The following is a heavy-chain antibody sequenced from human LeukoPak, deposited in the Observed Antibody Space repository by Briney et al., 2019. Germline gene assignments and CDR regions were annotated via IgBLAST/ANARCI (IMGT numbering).Heavy chain of an antibody. Sequence: GASLRLSCAASGLTFSNNAMSWVRQAPGKGLEWVSAVSGRDTSTYYTDSVKGRFTISRDNSKNTLYLQMNSLSAEDTAIYYCAKWGDYDVLTGYYDSDYWGQGTLVTVSS. CDR2: VSGRDTST. CDR1: GLTFSNNA. CDR3: AKWGDYDVLTGYYDSDY. J-gene: IGHJ4*02. V-gene: IGHV3-23*01. D-gene: IGHD3-9*01.